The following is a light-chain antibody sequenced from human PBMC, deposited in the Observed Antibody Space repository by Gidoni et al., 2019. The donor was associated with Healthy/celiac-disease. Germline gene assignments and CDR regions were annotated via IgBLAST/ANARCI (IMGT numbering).Light chain of an antibody. CDR1: HSVSSSY. CDR3: QQYGSSPIT. V-gene: IGKV3-20*01. Sequence: EIVLTQSPGTLSLSPGERATLSCRTSHSVSSSYLAWYQQKPGQAPRLLIYGASSRATGIPARFSGSGSGTDFTLTISRLEPDDFAVYYCQQYGSSPITFGQGTRLEIK. J-gene: IGKJ5*01. CDR2: GAS.